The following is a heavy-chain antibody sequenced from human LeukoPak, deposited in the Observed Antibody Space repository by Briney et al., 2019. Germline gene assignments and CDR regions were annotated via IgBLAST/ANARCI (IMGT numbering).Heavy chain of an antibody. CDR1: GFTFSSYD. CDR2: IGTAGDT. J-gene: IGHJ3*02. D-gene: IGHD5-12*01. V-gene: IGHV3-13*01. Sequence: GGSLRLSCAASGFTFSSYDMHWVRQATGKGLEWVSAIGTAGDTYYPGSVKGRFTISRENAKNSLYLQMNSLRAGDTAVYYCARESGYSGYDLAFDIWGQGTMVTVSS. CDR3: ARESGYSGYDLAFDI.